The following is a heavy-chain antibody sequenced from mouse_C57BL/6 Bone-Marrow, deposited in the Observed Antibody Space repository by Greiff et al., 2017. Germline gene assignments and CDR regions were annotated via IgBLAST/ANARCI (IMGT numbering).Heavy chain of an antibody. CDR3: TTPATYYFDY. Sequence: EVQLQQSGAELVRPGASVKLSCTASGFNIKDDYMHWVKQRPEQGLEWIGWIDPENGDTEYASKFQGKATITADTSSNTAYLQLSSLTSEDTAVYYCTTPATYYFDYWGRGTALTVSS. J-gene: IGHJ2*01. CDR2: IDPENGDT. V-gene: IGHV14-4*01. CDR1: GFNIKDDY. D-gene: IGHD1-1*01.